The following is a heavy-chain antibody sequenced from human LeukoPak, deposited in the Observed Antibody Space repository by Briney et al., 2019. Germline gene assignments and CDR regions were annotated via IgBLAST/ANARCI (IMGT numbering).Heavy chain of an antibody. CDR3: ARDRGIAPNWFDP. CDR1: GFTVSSNY. CDR2: IYSGGST. D-gene: IGHD6-13*01. V-gene: IGHV3-53*01. J-gene: IGHJ5*02. Sequence: GGSLRLSCAASGFTVSSNYMSWVRQAPGKGLEWVSVIYSGGSTYYADSVKGRFTISRDNSKNSLYLQMNSLRAEDTAVYYCARDRGIAPNWFDPWGQGTLVTVSS.